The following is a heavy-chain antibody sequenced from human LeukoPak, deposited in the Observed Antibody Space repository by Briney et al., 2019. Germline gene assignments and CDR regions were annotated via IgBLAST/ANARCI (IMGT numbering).Heavy chain of an antibody. V-gene: IGHV3-66*01. D-gene: IGHD1-26*01. CDR2: IYSGGHT. J-gene: IGHJ4*02. CDR1: GFTVTTDY. Sequence: GGSLRLSCAASGFTVTTDYMTWVRQAPGKGLEWVSIIYSGGHTDYADSVKGRFTISRDNSKNTLYLQMNSLRAEDTAVYYCARRLEYSGSKGVFDYWGQGTLVTVSS. CDR3: ARRLEYSGSKGVFDY.